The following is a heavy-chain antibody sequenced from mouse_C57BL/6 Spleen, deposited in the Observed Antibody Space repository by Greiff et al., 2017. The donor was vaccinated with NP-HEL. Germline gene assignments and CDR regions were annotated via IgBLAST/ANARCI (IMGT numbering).Heavy chain of an antibody. Sequence: QVQLQQSGAELVKPGASVKLSCKASGYTFTEYTIHWVKQRSGQGLEWIGWFYPGSGSIKYNEKFKDKATLTADKSSSTVYMELSRLTSEDSAFYFCARRDYADGRRGYYYAMDYWGQGTSVTVSS. D-gene: IGHD2-4*01. CDR2: FYPGSGSI. CDR3: ARRDYADGRRGYYYAMDY. V-gene: IGHV1-62-2*01. CDR1: GYTFTEYT. J-gene: IGHJ4*01.